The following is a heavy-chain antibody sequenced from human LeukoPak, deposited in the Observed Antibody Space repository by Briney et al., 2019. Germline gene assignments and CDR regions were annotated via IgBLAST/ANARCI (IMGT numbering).Heavy chain of an antibody. CDR1: GFTFSNYW. CDR2: IKKDGSDK. J-gene: IGHJ4*02. CDR3: TGGPGY. V-gene: IGHV3-7*01. D-gene: IGHD2-15*01. Sequence: GGSLRLTCAASGFTFSNYWMSWVRQAPGKGLEWVANIKKDGSDKYYVDSVKGRFTISRDSAKKSLFLQMNSLRAEDTAVYYCTGGPGYWGQGTLVTVSS.